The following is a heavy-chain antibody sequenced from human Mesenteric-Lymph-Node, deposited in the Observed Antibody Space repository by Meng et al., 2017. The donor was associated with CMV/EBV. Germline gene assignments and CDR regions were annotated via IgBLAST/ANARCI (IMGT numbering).Heavy chain of an antibody. CDR2: ISGSGGST. V-gene: IGHV3-23*01. CDR3: ARERRTVVVAATDFDY. D-gene: IGHD2-15*01. Sequence: SGFSFSSYDMSWVRQAPGKGLEWVSAISGSGGSTYYADSVKGRFTISRDNSKNTLYLQMNSLRAEDTAVYYCARERRTVVVAATDFDYWGQGTLVTVSS. CDR1: GFSFSSYD. J-gene: IGHJ4*02.